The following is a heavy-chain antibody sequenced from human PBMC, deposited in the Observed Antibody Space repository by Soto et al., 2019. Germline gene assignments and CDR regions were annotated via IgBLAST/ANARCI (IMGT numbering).Heavy chain of an antibody. CDR3: AKDHSSGGSYNYYGMDV. V-gene: IGHV3-30*18. CDR1: GFTFSSYG. J-gene: IGHJ6*02. CDR2: IAYAGSKK. Sequence: GGSLRLSCAASGFTFSSYGMHWVRQAPGKGLEWVAVIAYAGSKKYYADSVKGRFTISRDNSKNTLDLQMNSLRAEDTAVYYCAKDHSSGGSYNYYGMDVWGQGTTVTVSS. D-gene: IGHD1-26*01.